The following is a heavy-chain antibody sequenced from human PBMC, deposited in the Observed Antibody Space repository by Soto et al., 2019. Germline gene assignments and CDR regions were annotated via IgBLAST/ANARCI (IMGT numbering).Heavy chain of an antibody. J-gene: IGHJ6*02. CDR3: ARHLGGNHYYYGMDV. CDR2: IIPIFGTA. CDR1: GGTFSSYA. D-gene: IGHD3-16*01. V-gene: IGHV1-69*12. Sequence: QVQLVQSGAEVKKPGSSVKVSCKASGGTFSSYAISWVRQAPGQGLEWMGGIIPIFGTADYAQKFQGRVTITADDVTSTAYMELSSLRFEDTAVYYCARHLGGNHYYYGMDVWGQGTTVTVSS.